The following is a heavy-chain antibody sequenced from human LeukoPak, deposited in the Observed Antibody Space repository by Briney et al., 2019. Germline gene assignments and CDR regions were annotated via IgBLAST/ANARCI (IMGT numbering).Heavy chain of an antibody. CDR2: TSSSDSGT. CDR3: ARDNSGYLGT. Sequence: PWGSLRLSCAASGFSLSSYAMSWVRQVPGKGLEWVSATSSSDSGTYYADSVRGRFTISRDNSKNTLYLHMKSLRAEDTALYYCARDNSGYLGTWGQGTLVTVSS. J-gene: IGHJ5*02. D-gene: IGHD3-22*01. CDR1: GFSLSSYA. V-gene: IGHV3-23*01.